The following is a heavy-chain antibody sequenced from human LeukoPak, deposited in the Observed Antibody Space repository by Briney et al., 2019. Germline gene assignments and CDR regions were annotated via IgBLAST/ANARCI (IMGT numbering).Heavy chain of an antibody. J-gene: IGHJ6*04. CDR3: ARVSCSSTSCKRYYYYGMDV. CDR1: GGSISSGGSY. CDR2: ISYSGST. D-gene: IGHD2-2*01. Sequence: PSQTLSLTCTVSGGSISSGGSYWSWLRQHPGTGLEWFGYISYSGSTYYNPSLKSRVTISVDTSKNQFSLKLSSVTAADTAVYYCARVSCSSTSCKRYYYYGMDVWGKGTTVTVSS. V-gene: IGHV4-31*03.